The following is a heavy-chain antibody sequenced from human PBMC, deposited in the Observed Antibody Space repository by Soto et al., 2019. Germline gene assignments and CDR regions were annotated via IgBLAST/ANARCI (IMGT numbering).Heavy chain of an antibody. V-gene: IGHV3-23*01. CDR1: GFSYAGYA. CDR3: AKTQNFNGYYAGLDS. Sequence: GGSLRLSCIVSGFSYAGYALAWVRQAPGKGLEWVAAVSGGGASTYYAYSVKGRFSISRDKSGNMVYLQMNSLTAEDTAVYYCAKTQNFNGYYAGLDSWGQGTRVNVSS. CDR2: VSGGGAST. D-gene: IGHD3-3*01. J-gene: IGHJ4*02.